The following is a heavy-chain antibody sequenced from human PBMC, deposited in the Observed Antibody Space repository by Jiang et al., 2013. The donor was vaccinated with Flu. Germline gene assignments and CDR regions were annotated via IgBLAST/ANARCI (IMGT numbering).Heavy chain of an antibody. D-gene: IGHD2-21*01. V-gene: IGHV3-33*01. Sequence: VQLLESGGGVVQPGRSLRLSCAASGFTFSNYGMQWVRQAPGKGLEWVAVIWYDGSHKYYADSVKGRFTISRDNSKNTLYLQMNSLRAEDTAVYYCARGGDSVASSYYGMDVWGRGTTVTVSS. CDR1: GFTFSNYG. CDR3: ARGGDSVASSYYGMDV. J-gene: IGHJ6*02. CDR2: IWYDGSHK.